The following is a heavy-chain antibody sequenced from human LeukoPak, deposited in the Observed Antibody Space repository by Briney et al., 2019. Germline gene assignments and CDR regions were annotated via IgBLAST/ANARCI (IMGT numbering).Heavy chain of an antibody. D-gene: IGHD5-18*01. CDR1: GFTPSSYA. Sequence: GGSLRLSCAASGFTPSSYAMSWVRQAPGKGLEWVSAISGSGGSTYYADSVKGRFTISRDNSKTTLYLQMNSLRAEDTAVYYCAKVGYSYGYEIDYWGQGTLVTVSS. CDR3: AKVGYSYGYEIDY. J-gene: IGHJ4*02. V-gene: IGHV3-23*01. CDR2: ISGSGGST.